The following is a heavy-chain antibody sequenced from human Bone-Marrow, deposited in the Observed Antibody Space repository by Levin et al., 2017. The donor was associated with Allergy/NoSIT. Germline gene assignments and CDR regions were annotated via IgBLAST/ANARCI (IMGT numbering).Heavy chain of an antibody. D-gene: IGHD2-21*01. CDR2: INSDGTST. V-gene: IGHV3-74*01. CDR3: VIANSSSDF. CDR1: GFTFRNFW. J-gene: IGHJ4*02. Sequence: GGSLRLSCAGSGFTFRNFWMHWVRQAPGKGLVWVSGINSDGTSTNHADSVKGRFTISRDNAKNTLSLQMNSLRAEDTAVYYCVIANSSSDFWGQGTLVTVSS.